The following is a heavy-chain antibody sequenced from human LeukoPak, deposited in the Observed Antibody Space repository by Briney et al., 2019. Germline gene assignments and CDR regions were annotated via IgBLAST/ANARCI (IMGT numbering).Heavy chain of an antibody. CDR2: INHSGST. D-gene: IGHD6-19*01. CDR1: GGSFSGYY. CDR3: ARGPAAGRDFDY. V-gene: IGHV4-34*01. J-gene: IGHJ4*02. Sequence: SETLSLTCAVYGGSFSGYYGSWIRQPPGKGLEWIGEINHSGSTNYNPSLKSRVTISVDTSKNQFSLKLSSVTAADTAVYYCARGPAAGRDFDYWGQGTLVTVSS.